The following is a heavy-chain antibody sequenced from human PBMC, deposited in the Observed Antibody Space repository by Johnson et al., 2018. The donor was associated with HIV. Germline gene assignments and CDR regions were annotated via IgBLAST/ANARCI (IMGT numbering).Heavy chain of an antibody. J-gene: IGHJ3*02. CDR1: GFTFSSYA. Sequence: QVQLVESGGGVVQPGRSLRLSCAASGFTFSSYAMHWVRQAPGKGLEWVAVISYEGSNKYYADSVKGRFTISSENSKNTLYLQMNSLRAEDTAVYYCARLAVAGDAFDIWGQGTMVTVSS. CDR3: ARLAVAGDAFDI. CDR2: ISYEGSNK. D-gene: IGHD6-19*01. V-gene: IGHV3-30*14.